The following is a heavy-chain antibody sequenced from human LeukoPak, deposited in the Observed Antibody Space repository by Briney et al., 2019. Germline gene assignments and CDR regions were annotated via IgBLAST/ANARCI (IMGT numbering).Heavy chain of an antibody. CDR2: INPNSGGT. D-gene: IGHD3-10*01. J-gene: IGHJ4*02. V-gene: IGHV1-2*06. CDR1: GYTFTGYY. Sequence: ASVKVSCKASGYTFTGYYMHWVRQAPGQGLEWMGRINPNSGGTNYAQKFQGRVTMTRDTSISTAYMELSRLRSDDTAVYYCASQTYYYGPGSYSYWGQGTLVTVSS. CDR3: ASQTYYYGPGSYSY.